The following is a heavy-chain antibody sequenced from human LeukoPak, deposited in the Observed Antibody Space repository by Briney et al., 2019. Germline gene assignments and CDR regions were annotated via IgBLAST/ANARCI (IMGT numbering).Heavy chain of an antibody. D-gene: IGHD1-26*01. CDR1: GYTFTCYY. V-gene: IGHV1-2*04. CDR3: ARDGGANFDY. J-gene: IGHJ4*02. Sequence: SVKVSCKASGYTFTCYYMRWVRQGPGQGLERRGWINPNSGGTNYAQKFQGWVTMTRDTSISTAYMELSRLRSDDTGVYYCARDGGANFDYWGQGTLVTVSS. CDR2: INPNSGGT.